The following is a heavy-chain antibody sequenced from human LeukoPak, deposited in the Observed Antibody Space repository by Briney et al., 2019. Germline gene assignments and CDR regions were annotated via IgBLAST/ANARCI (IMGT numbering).Heavy chain of an antibody. Sequence: GESLRISCKGSGYSFSSHWISWVRHMPGKGLEWMGTIDPDDSHTKYSPPFQGHVTISADKSISTAYLQWSSLKASDTAVYYCARIEFLGGDAARGHAMDVWGKGTTVTVSS. CDR1: GYSFSSHW. CDR2: IDPDDSHT. CDR3: ARIEFLGGDAARGHAMDV. D-gene: IGHD5-18*01. J-gene: IGHJ6*04. V-gene: IGHV5-10-1*01.